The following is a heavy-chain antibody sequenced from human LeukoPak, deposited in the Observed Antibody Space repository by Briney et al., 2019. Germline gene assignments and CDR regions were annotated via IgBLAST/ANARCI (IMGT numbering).Heavy chain of an antibody. V-gene: IGHV3-15*01. CDR3: TTDQGPLVDPFDY. Sequence: GGSLRLSCAASGFTFSNAWMSWVRQAPGKGLEWVGRIKSKTDGGTIDYAAPVKGRFTISRDDSKNTLYLQMNSLKTEDTAVYYCTTDQGPLVDPFDYWGQGTLVTVSS. J-gene: IGHJ4*02. CDR2: IKSKTDGGTI. CDR1: GFTFSNAW. D-gene: IGHD5-12*01.